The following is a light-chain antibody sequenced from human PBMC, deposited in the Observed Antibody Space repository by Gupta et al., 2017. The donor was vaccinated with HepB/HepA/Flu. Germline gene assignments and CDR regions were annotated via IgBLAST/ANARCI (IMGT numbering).Light chain of an antibody. CDR3: SSFRTGSTLVV. Sequence: QYALTQPAAVSGSPGQSITISCTGSSSDVGGFNSVSWYQQSPGRAPKLLIYDVSNRPSGVSYRFSGSKSGNTASLTISGLQAEDDADYYCSSFRTGSTLVVFGGGTKVTVL. CDR2: DVS. J-gene: IGLJ2*01. CDR1: SSDVGGFNS. V-gene: IGLV2-14*03.